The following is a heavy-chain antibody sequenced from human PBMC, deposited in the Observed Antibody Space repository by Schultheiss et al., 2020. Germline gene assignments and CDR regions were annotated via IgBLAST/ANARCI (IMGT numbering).Heavy chain of an antibody. Sequence: WGSLRLSCAASGFTVSSNYMSWVRQAPGKGLEWVSAISGSGGSTYYADSVKGRFTISRDNSKNTLYLQMNSLRAEDTAVYYCARKVVVAATGFDIWGQGTLVTVSS. CDR3: ARKVVVAATGFDI. J-gene: IGHJ4*02. D-gene: IGHD2-15*01. V-gene: IGHV3-23*01. CDR1: GFTVSSNY. CDR2: ISGSGGST.